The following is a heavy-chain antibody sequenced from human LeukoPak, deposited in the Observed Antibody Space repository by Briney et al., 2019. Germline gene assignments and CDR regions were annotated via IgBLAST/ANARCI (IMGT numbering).Heavy chain of an antibody. CDR3: AKSPHMVRGVIITYFDY. CDR2: IIYDGSNK. CDR1: GFTFSIYG. J-gene: IGHJ4*02. Sequence: GRSLRLSCAASGFTFSIYGMHWVRQAPGKGLEWVAAIIYDGSNKYYADSVKGRFTISRDNSKNTLYLQMNSLRAEDTAVYYCAKSPHMVRGVIITYFDYWGQGTLVTVSS. D-gene: IGHD3-10*01. V-gene: IGHV3-30*18.